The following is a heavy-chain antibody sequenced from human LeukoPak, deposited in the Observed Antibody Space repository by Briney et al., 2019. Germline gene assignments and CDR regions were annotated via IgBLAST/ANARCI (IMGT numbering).Heavy chain of an antibody. Sequence: GGSLRLSCAASGFTFSSYSMNWVRQAPGKGLEWVSSISSSSSYIYYADSVKGRFTISRDNSKNTLYLQMNSLRAEDTAVYYCARGDTANFDYWGQGTLVTVSS. D-gene: IGHD2-21*02. V-gene: IGHV3-21*01. J-gene: IGHJ4*02. CDR3: ARGDTANFDY. CDR2: ISSSSSYI. CDR1: GFTFSSYS.